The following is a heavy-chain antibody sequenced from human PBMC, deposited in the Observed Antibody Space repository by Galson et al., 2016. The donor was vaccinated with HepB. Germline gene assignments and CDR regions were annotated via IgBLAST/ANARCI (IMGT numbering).Heavy chain of an antibody. CDR2: ISATRGTI. D-gene: IGHD1-26*01. J-gene: IGHJ5*02. CDR1: GFIFNSYS. V-gene: IGHV3-48*04. CDR3: ARGRGSGSQFDL. Sequence: SLRLSCAASGFIFNSYSMNWVRQAPGKGLEWLAYISATRGTIFYADSLRGRFPVSRDNAKNLLHLQMESLRIEDTAVYFCARGRGSGSQFDLWGQGTLVTVSS.